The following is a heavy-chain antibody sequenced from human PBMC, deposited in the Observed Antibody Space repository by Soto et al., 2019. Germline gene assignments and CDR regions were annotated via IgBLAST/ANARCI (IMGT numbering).Heavy chain of an antibody. Sequence: QVQLVESGGGVVQPGRSLRLSCAASGFTFSSYGMHWVRQAPGKGLEWVAVIWYDGSNKYYADSVKGRFTISRDNSKNTLYLQMNSLRADDTAVYYCGRGANYGDFYFAYWGQGTLVTVSS. CDR2: IWYDGSNK. CDR1: GFTFSSYG. V-gene: IGHV3-33*01. D-gene: IGHD4-17*01. J-gene: IGHJ4*02. CDR3: GRGANYGDFYFAY.